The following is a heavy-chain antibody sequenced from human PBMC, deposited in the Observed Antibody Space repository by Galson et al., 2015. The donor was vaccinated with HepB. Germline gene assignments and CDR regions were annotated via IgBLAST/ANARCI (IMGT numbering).Heavy chain of an antibody. J-gene: IGHJ4*02. Sequence: QSGAEVKKPGESLKISCKGSGYSFTSYWIGWVRQMPGKGLEWMGIIYPADSDTRYSPSFQGQVTISADKSISTAYLQWSSLKASDTAIYYCARTELWLRGLGYFDYWGQGTLVTVSS. CDR3: ARTELWLRGLGYFDY. V-gene: IGHV5-51*01. D-gene: IGHD3-10*01. CDR1: GYSFTSYW. CDR2: IYPADSDT.